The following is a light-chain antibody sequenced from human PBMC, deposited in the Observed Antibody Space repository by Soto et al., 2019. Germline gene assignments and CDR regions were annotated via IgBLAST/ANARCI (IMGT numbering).Light chain of an antibody. J-gene: IGKJ1*01. CDR2: DAS. Sequence: DFQMTQYPSPLSASVGDRVTITCRASQNIRSRLAWFQRKPGKAPKLRIYDASSLESGVPQGFRGSVSWTVFTLAISNLQTDDFSAHFCRQDRSYWAFGQGTKGA. CDR3: RQDRSYWA. CDR1: QNIRSR. V-gene: IGKV1-5*01.